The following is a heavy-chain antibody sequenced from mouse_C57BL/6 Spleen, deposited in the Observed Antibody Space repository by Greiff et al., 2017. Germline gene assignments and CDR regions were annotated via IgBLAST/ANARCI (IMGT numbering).Heavy chain of an antibody. D-gene: IGHD1-1*01. CDR1: GFTFSSYA. CDR3: ARDGNYYGSSSYWYFDV. V-gene: IGHV5-4*01. Sequence: DVQLQESGGGLVKPGGSLKLSCAASGFTFSSYAMSWVRQTPEKRLEWVATISDGGSYTYYPDNVKGRFTISRDNAKNNLYLQMSHLKSEDTAMYYCARDGNYYGSSSYWYFDVWGTGTTVTVSS. J-gene: IGHJ1*03. CDR2: ISDGGSYT.